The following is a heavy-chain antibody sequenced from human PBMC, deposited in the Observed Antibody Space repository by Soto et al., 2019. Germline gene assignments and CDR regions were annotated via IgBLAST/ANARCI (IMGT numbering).Heavy chain of an antibody. CDR1: GGSVRPYY. D-gene: IGHD1-20*01. CDR2: VYHTGST. V-gene: IGHV4-59*02. CDR3: ARVESSGGISFPYDY. J-gene: IGHJ4*02. Sequence: QVHLQESGPGLVKPSETLSLTCTVSGGSVRPYYWHWIRQPPEMGLEWIGNVYHTGSTTYSPSLTDRVIISVDTSESHFSRRPRSVTMSATAVYFCARVESSGGISFPYDYWGQGILFTVSS.